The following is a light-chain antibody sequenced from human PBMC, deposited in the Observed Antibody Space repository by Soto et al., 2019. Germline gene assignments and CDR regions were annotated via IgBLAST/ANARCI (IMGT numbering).Light chain of an antibody. CDR1: QSVSSY. CDR2: DAS. Sequence: EIVLTQSPATLSLSPGERATLSCRASQSVSSYLAWYQQKPGQAPRLLIYDASNRATGIPARFSGSGSGTDFTLTISSLAPEDFAVYYCQQRSNWSLTFGGGNKVEIK. J-gene: IGKJ4*01. CDR3: QQRSNWSLT. V-gene: IGKV3-11*01.